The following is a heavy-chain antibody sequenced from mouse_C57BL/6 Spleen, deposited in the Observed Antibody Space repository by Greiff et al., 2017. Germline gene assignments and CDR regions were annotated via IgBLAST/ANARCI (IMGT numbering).Heavy chain of an antibody. D-gene: IGHD2-1*01. J-gene: IGHJ3*01. CDR3: TTLYGNYSWFAY. V-gene: IGHV14-1*01. CDR2: SDPEDGDT. CDR1: GFNIKDYY. Sequence: VQLQQSGAELVRPGASVKLSCTASGFNIKDYYMHWVKQRPEQGLEWIGRSDPEDGDTEYAPKFQGKATMTADTSSNTAYLQLSSLTSEDTAVYYCTTLYGNYSWFAYWGQGTLVTVSA.